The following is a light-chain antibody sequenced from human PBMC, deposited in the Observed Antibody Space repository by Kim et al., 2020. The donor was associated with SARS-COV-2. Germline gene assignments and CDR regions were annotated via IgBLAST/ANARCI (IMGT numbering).Light chain of an antibody. CDR2: GAS. CDR3: QQYNSYPYT. V-gene: IGKV1-16*02. Sequence: STAVEYRVTVPCRAVRGIGACLAWFQQKPRKAPRSLIYGASNLHSGVPSKFSGSGSGTDFTLIISSLQPEDFATYYCQQYNSYPYTFGQGTKLEI. CDR1: RGIGAC. J-gene: IGKJ2*01.